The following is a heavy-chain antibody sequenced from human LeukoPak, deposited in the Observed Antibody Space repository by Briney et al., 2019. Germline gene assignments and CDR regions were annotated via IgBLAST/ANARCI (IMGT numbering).Heavy chain of an antibody. V-gene: IGHV4-4*07. D-gene: IGHD3-22*01. Sequence: SETLSLTCTVSGGSISSYYWSWIRQPAGKGLEWIGRIYTSGSTNYNPSLKSRVTMSVDTSKNQFSLKLSSVTAADTAVYYCAREVVNYYDSSGYYLDYWGQGTLVTVSS. CDR3: AREVVNYYDSSGYYLDY. J-gene: IGHJ4*02. CDR1: GGSISSYY. CDR2: IYTSGST.